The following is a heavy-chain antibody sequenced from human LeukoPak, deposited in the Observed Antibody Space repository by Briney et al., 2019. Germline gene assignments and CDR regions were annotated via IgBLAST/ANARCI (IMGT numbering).Heavy chain of an antibody. CDR3: AREVVIVVEPAANTIDY. Sequence: GESLRLSCVASGFTFTDHPMNWVRQAPGKGLEWVSAISKSSTYIKYADSVKGRFTVSRDNAKNSLFLQMNSLRVEDTAVYYCAREVVIVVEPAANTIDYWGQGTRVTVSS. D-gene: IGHD2-2*01. V-gene: IGHV3-21*01. CDR2: ISKSSTYI. J-gene: IGHJ4*02. CDR1: GFTFTDHP.